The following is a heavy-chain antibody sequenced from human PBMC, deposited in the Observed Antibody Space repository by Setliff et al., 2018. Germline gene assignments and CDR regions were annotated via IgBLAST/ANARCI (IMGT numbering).Heavy chain of an antibody. CDR3: SRLVRYCSKTTCQTASGAEL. CDR1: GYTLSHSG. Sequence: ASVKVSCKASGYTLSHSGITWVRQAPGQGLEWMGWISVYTGNTNYAPKLQGRVTMTTDASTSTAYMELRGLTSDDAAVYYCSRLVRYCSKTTCQTASGAELWGQGTLVTVS. CDR2: ISVYTGNT. V-gene: IGHV1-18*01. D-gene: IGHD2-8*01. J-gene: IGHJ4*02.